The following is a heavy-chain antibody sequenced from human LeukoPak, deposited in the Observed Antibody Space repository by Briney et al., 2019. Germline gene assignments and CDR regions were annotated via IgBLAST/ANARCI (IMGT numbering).Heavy chain of an antibody. CDR1: GFIYSHYG. CDR2: IWSDGSNR. J-gene: IGHJ4*01. V-gene: IGHV3-33*01. CDR3: ARDAQRGFDYSNSLEY. Sequence: GGSLRLSCAASGFIYSHYGMHWVRQAPGKGLEWVAVIWSDGSNRFYAGSVKGRFTISRDNSQNTLFLQMNSLRAEETAMYYCARDAQRGFDYSNSLEYWGHGTLVTVSS. D-gene: IGHD4-11*01.